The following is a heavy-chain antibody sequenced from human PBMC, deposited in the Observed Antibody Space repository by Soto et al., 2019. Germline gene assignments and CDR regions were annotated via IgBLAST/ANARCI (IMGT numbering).Heavy chain of an antibody. Sequence: HPGGSLRLSCAASGFTVSSNYMSWVRQAPGKGLEWVSVIYSGGITYYADSVKGRFTISRDNSKNTLYLQMNSLRAEDTAVYYCAALIAAAVVDYWGQGTLVTVSS. V-gene: IGHV3-66*01. D-gene: IGHD6-13*01. CDR1: GFTVSSNY. CDR3: AALIAAAVVDY. CDR2: IYSGGIT. J-gene: IGHJ4*02.